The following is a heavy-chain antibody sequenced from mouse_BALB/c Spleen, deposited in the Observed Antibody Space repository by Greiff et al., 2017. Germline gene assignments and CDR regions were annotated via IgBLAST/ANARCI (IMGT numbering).Heavy chain of an antibody. J-gene: IGHJ4*01. D-gene: IGHD1-2*01. CDR3: ARPSLLYAMDY. Sequence: EVNVVESGGGLVQPGGSLKLSCAASGFTFSSYTMSWVRQTPEKRLEWVAYISNGGGSTYYPDTVKGRFTISRDNAKNTLYLQMSSLKSEDTAMYYCARPSLLYAMDYWGQGTSVTVSS. V-gene: IGHV5-12-2*01. CDR2: ISNGGGST. CDR1: GFTFSSYT.